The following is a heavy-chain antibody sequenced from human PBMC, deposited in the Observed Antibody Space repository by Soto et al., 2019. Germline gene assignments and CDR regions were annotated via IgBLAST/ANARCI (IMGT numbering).Heavy chain of an antibody. J-gene: IGHJ6*03. CDR2: FDPEDGET. V-gene: IGHV1-24*01. CDR1: GYTLTELS. Sequence: ASVKVSCKVSGYTLTELSMHWVRQAPGKGLEWMGGFDPEDGETIYAQKFQGRVTMTEDTSTDTAYMELSSLRSEDTAVYYCAYVPLGYCSGGSCPYYMDVWGKGTTVTVSS. CDR3: AYVPLGYCSGGSCPYYMDV. D-gene: IGHD2-15*01.